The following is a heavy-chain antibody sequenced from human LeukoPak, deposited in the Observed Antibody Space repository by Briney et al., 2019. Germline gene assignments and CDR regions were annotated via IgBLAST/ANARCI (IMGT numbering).Heavy chain of an antibody. D-gene: IGHD1-26*01. CDR2: ISSSSSYI. V-gene: IGHV3-21*01. J-gene: IGHJ4*02. CDR3: ARVRSYEGPFDY. CDR1: GFIFSSYR. Sequence: PGGSLRLSCAASGFIFSSYRMNWVRQAPGKGLEWVSSISSSSSYIYYADSVKGRFTISRDNAKNSLYLQMNSLRAEDTAVYYCARVRSYEGPFDYWGQGTLVTVSS.